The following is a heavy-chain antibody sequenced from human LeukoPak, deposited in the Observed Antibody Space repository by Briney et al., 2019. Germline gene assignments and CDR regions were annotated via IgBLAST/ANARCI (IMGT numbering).Heavy chain of an antibody. D-gene: IGHD2-2*01. V-gene: IGHV3-30*04. Sequence: GGSLRLSCAASRFTFSTYAMHWVRQAPGKGLEWVAVISYDGSNKYYADSVKGRFTISRDNSKNTLYLQMNSLRAEDTAVYYCARDVRYCSSTSCFNFDYWGQGTLVTVSS. CDR2: ISYDGSNK. J-gene: IGHJ4*02. CDR1: RFTFSTYA. CDR3: ARDVRYCSSTSCFNFDY.